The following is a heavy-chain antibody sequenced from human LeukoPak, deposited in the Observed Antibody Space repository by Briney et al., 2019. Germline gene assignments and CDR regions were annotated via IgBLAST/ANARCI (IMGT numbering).Heavy chain of an antibody. Sequence: GGSLRLSCAASGFTFSNYGMHWVRQDPGKGLEWVAVIAHDGSVAYYADWVKGRFTISRDNSRNTLYLQMNSLRAEDTAVYYCASPNYYDSSGSLLSLFYWGQGTLVTVSS. V-gene: IGHV3-30*03. CDR1: GFTFSNYG. CDR2: IAHDGSVA. J-gene: IGHJ4*02. CDR3: ASPNYYDSSGSLLSLFY. D-gene: IGHD3-22*01.